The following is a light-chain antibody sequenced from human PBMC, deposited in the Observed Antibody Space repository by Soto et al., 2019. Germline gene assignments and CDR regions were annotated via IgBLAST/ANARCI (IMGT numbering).Light chain of an antibody. J-gene: IGKJ1*01. V-gene: IGKV3-11*01. CDR1: QSIGSS. Sequence: EIVLTQSPATLSLSPGERATLSCRASQSIGSSLAWYQQKPGQAHRLLIYDAASRATGFPARFSGSGSGTDFTLTIGRLEPEDSAVYFCQQRYEWPLTFGQGTKVEIK. CDR2: DAA. CDR3: QQRYEWPLT.